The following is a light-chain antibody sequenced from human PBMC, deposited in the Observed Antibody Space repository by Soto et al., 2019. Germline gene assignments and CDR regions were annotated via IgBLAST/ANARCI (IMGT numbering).Light chain of an antibody. V-gene: IGKV1-5*03. J-gene: IGKJ1*01. CDR3: QQYNSYPWT. CDR2: KAS. CDR1: QSISSW. Sequence: EIQMTQSAFPLSASVGDIVTIACRASQSISSWLAWYQQKPGKAPTLLIYKASTLESGVPSNFSGSGSGTECTLTISSLQPEDFATYYCQQYNSYPWTLGQGTKVDIK.